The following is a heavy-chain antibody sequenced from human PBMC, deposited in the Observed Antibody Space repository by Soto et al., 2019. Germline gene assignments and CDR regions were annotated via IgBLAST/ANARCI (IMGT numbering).Heavy chain of an antibody. D-gene: IGHD2-15*01. Sequence: AGGSLRLSCTASGFTFVDYTMHWVRQAPGKGLEWVSLITWDGINIEYADSVRGRFTISRDNSKNSLYLQMNGLRHEDTAFYYCAKDGIAWHWGQGTLVTVSS. CDR3: AKDGIAWH. CDR1: GFTFVDYT. J-gene: IGHJ4*02. CDR2: ITWDGINI. V-gene: IGHV3-43*01.